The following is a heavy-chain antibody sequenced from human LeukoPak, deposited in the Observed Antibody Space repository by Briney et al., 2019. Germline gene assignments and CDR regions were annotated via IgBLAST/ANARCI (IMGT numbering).Heavy chain of an antibody. CDR2: IKGDGSKM. J-gene: IGHJ4*02. Sequence: GGSLRLSCGASGFTFSENWMSWVRQAPGRGPEWVADIKGDGSKMYYVDSVKGRFTISRDNDKNALYLQMNNLRVEDTGVYYCARDGTCLDFWGQGVPVTVSS. V-gene: IGHV3-7*01. CDR1: GFTFSENW. CDR3: ARDGTCLDF.